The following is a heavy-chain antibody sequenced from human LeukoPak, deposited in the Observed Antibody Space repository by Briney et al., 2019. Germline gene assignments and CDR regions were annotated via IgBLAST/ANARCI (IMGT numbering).Heavy chain of an antibody. CDR3: ARIPIVVVPAGDGRTGYYCYYGMDV. V-gene: IGHV4-30-2*01. D-gene: IGHD2-2*01. CDR2: IYHSGST. CDR1: GGSISSGGYS. Sequence: SETLSLTCAVSGGSISSGGYSWSWIRQPPGKGLEWIGYIYHSGSTYYNPSLKSRVTISVDRSKNQFSLKLSSVTAADTAVYYCARIPIVVVPAGDGRTGYYCYYGMDVWGQGTTVTVSS. J-gene: IGHJ6*02.